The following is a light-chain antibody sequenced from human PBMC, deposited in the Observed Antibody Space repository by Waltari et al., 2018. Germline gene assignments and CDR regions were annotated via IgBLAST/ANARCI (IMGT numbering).Light chain of an antibody. J-gene: IGKJ2*01. CDR2: AAS. Sequence: DIQMTQSPSSLSASVGDRVTITCRASQSISSYLNWYQEKPGKAPRLLIYAASSLQSGVQSRFSGRGSGTDFTLTISSLQPEDFATYYCQQSYSYWYTFGQGTKLEIK. CDR1: QSISSY. CDR3: QQSYSYWYT. V-gene: IGKV1-39*01.